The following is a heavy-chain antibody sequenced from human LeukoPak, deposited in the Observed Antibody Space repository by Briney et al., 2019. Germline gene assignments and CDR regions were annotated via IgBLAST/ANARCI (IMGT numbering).Heavy chain of an antibody. Sequence: PGRSLRLSCAASGFTFSSYAMHWVRQAPGKGLEWVAVISYDGSNKYYADSVKGRFTISRDNAKNSLYLQMNSLRAEDTAVYYCAGDPGDGYNLGAFDIWGQGTMVTVSS. J-gene: IGHJ3*02. CDR1: GFTFSSYA. D-gene: IGHD5-24*01. V-gene: IGHV3-30-3*01. CDR3: AGDPGDGYNLGAFDI. CDR2: ISYDGSNK.